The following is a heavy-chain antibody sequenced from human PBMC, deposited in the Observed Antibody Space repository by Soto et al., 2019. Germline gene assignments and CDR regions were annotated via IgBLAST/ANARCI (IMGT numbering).Heavy chain of an antibody. CDR3: AMMYYDFWSGYVDV. Sequence: SETLSLTCTVSGGSISSGGYYWSWIRQHPGKGLEWIGCIYYSGSTYYNPSLKSRVTISVDTSKNQFSLKLSSVTAADTAVYYCAMMYYDFWSGYVDVWGKGTTVTVSS. CDR2: IYYSGST. D-gene: IGHD3-3*01. V-gene: IGHV4-31*03. J-gene: IGHJ6*04. CDR1: GGSISSGGYY.